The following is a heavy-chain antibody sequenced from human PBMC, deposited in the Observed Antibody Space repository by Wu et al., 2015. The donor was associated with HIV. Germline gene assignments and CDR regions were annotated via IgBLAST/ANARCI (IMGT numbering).Heavy chain of an antibody. CDR2: INPSGGST. CDR1: GYTFTSYY. D-gene: IGHD6-19*01. J-gene: IGHJ4*02. CDR3: ASQYSSGWEPFDY. Sequence: QVQLVQSGAEVKKPGASVKVSCKASGYTFTSYYMHWVRQAPGQGLEWMGIINPSGGSTSYAQKFQGRVTMTRDTSTSTVYMELSSLRSEDTAVYYCASQYSSGWEPFDYVGPGNAGHRLL. V-gene: IGHV1-46*01.